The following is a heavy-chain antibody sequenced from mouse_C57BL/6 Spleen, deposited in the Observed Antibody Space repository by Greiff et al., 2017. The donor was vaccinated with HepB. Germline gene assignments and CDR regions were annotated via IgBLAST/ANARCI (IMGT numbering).Heavy chain of an antibody. CDR3: ARKGYYYGSFDY. CDR2: INPNNGGT. Sequence: EVQLQQSGPELVKPGASVKMSCKASGYTLTDYNMHWVKQSHGKSLEWIGYINPNNGGTSYNQKFKGKATLTVNKSSSTAYMELRSLTSEDSAVYYCARKGYYYGSFDYWGQGTTLTVSS. V-gene: IGHV1-22*01. J-gene: IGHJ2*01. D-gene: IGHD1-1*01. CDR1: GYTLTDYN.